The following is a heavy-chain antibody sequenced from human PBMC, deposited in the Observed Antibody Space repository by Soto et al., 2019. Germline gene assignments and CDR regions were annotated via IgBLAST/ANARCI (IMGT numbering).Heavy chain of an antibody. J-gene: IGHJ5*02. CDR1: GFSLRTSGVG. D-gene: IGHD6-19*01. Sequence: SGPTLVNPTQTLTLTCIFSGFSLRTSGVGVGWIRQPPGKALEWLGFIYWNDDKRYSPSLKSSLTITKNTSKTQVVLTLTNMDPGDTATYYCAKSGRWGWYGWFDPWGQGTLVIVSS. CDR3: AKSGRWGWYGWFDP. CDR2: IYWNDDK. V-gene: IGHV2-5*01.